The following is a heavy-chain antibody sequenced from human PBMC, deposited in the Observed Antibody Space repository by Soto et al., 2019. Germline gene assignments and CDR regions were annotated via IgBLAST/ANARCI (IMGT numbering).Heavy chain of an antibody. J-gene: IGHJ6*03. D-gene: IGHD2-2*01. V-gene: IGHV4-34*01. CDR1: GGSFSGYY. CDR2: INHSGST. CDR3: ARISMGYCSSTSCLHYYYYYMDV. Sequence: SETLSLTCAVYGGSFSGYYWSWIRQPPGKGLEWIGEINHSGSTNYNPSLKSRVTISVDTSKNQFSLKLSSVTAADTAVYYCARISMGYCSSTSCLHYYYYYMDVWGKGTTVT.